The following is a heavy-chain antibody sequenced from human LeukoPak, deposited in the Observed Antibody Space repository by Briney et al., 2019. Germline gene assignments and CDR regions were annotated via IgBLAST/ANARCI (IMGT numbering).Heavy chain of an antibody. Sequence: PSETLSLTCGVSGYSISSGYYWGWIRQPPGKGLEWIGSIYHSGHTYRTPSLKSRVTMSVDTSKNQFSLKLTSGIAADTAVYYCAKAYYDILTGYPPDAFDIWGQGTMVTVSS. V-gene: IGHV4-38-2*01. J-gene: IGHJ3*02. CDR3: AKAYYDILTGYPPDAFDI. CDR2: IYHSGHT. CDR1: GYSISSGYY. D-gene: IGHD3-9*01.